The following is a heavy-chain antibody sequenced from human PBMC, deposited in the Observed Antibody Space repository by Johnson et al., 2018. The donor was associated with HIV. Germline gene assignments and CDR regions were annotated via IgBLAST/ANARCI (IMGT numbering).Heavy chain of an antibody. CDR3: ARDLVVGDHSAPLTHAFDV. Sequence: QEKLVESGGGVVQPGRSLRLSCAASGFTFSSYAMHWVRQAPGKGLEWVTFIRYDGSNKYYADSVKGRFTISRDNSKNTLYLQMNSLKTEDTAVYYCARDLVVGDHSAPLTHAFDVWGQGTMVTVSS. J-gene: IGHJ3*01. CDR1: GFTFSSYA. V-gene: IGHV3-33*08. D-gene: IGHD1-26*01. CDR2: IRYDGSNK.